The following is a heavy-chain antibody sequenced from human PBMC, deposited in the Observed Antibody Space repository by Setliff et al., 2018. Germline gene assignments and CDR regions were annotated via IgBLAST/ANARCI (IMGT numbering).Heavy chain of an antibody. J-gene: IGHJ4*02. D-gene: IGHD3-9*01. CDR2: ISGYGSRT. CDR3: ANHNPARRALNGTPLDN. Sequence: LRLSCAASGFTFSSYAMTWVRQAPGKGLEWVSGISGYGSRTYYADSVKGRSTISRDNSKNTLYLQMRSLRAEDTAIYYCANHNPARRALNGTPLDNWGQGTLVTVSS. V-gene: IGHV3-23*01. CDR1: GFTFSSYA.